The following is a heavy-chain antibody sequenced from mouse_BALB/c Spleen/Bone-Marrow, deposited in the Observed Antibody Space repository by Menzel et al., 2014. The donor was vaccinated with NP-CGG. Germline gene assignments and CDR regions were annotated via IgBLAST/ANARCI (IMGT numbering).Heavy chain of an antibody. CDR1: GFTFSDAW. D-gene: IGHD1-3*01. Sequence: EVQLVESGGGLVQPGGSMKLSCTASGFTFSDAWMDWVRQSPEKGLEWVAEIRGETNNHAIYYTESVKGRFTISRDDSKSSEFMKMNCQRPEDTGIDYCILYQNDAMDYWGRGTSVTVSS. V-gene: IGHV6-6*01. CDR2: IRGETNNHAI. CDR3: ILYQNDAMDY. J-gene: IGHJ4*01.